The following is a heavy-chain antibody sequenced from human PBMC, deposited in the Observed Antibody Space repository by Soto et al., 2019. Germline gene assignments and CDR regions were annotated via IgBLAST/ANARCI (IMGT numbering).Heavy chain of an antibody. J-gene: IGHJ5*02. Sequence: GGSLRLSCAASGFTFSSYAMSWFRQAPGKGLEWVSAISGSGGSTYYADSVKGRFTISRDNSKNTLYLQMNRLRAEDTAVYYCAKDRRVVYAVGDWFDPWGQGTLVTVSS. D-gene: IGHD2-8*02. CDR3: AKDRRVVYAVGDWFDP. V-gene: IGHV3-23*01. CDR2: ISGSGGST. CDR1: GFTFSSYA.